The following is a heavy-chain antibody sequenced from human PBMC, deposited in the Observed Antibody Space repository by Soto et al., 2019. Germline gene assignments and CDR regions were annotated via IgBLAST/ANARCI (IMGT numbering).Heavy chain of an antibody. CDR2: ISATGATT. CDR1: GFTFSSFA. Sequence: ESGGDLVQPGGSLRLSCAASGFTFSSFAMSWVRQAPGKGLEWVSSISATGATTYYADSVKGRFTISRDNSKNTLYLQMNSLRAEDTAVYYCAKDDSARIIGQLGNWGQGTLVTVSS. J-gene: IGHJ4*02. CDR3: AKDDSARIIGQLGN. V-gene: IGHV3-23*01. D-gene: IGHD2-15*01.